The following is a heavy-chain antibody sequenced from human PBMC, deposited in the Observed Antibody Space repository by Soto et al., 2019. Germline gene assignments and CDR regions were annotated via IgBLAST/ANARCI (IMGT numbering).Heavy chain of an antibody. CDR2: INHSGST. CDR3: ARHYCSAGNCSPGAGGFEI. J-gene: IGHJ3*02. Sequence: SETLSLTCAVYGGSFSGYYWSWIRQPPGKGLEWIGEINHSGSTNYNPSLKSRVTISVDTSKNQFSLKLSSVTDADTAVYYCARHYCSAGNCSPGAGGFEIWGQGTMVTVSS. D-gene: IGHD2-15*01. V-gene: IGHV4-34*01. CDR1: GGSFSGYY.